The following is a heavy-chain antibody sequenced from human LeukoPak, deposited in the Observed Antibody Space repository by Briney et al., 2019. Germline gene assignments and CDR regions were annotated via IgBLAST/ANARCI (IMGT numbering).Heavy chain of an antibody. J-gene: IGHJ4*02. Sequence: GESLKISCKGSGYSFSNYWIGWVRQMPGKGLEWMGIIYPGDSETRYSPSFQGQVTISADKSISTAYLQWSSLKASDTAMYYCARRRDLYSGSYYPFDYWGQGTLVTVSS. CDR3: ARRRDLYSGSYYPFDY. CDR1: GYSFSNYW. CDR2: IYPGDSET. D-gene: IGHD1-26*01. V-gene: IGHV5-51*01.